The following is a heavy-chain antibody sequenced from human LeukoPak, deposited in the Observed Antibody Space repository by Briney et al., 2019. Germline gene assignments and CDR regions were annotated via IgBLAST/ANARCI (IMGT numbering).Heavy chain of an antibody. CDR1: GGSISSSSYY. J-gene: IGHJ4*02. Sequence: SETLSLTCTVSGGSISSSSYYWGWIRQPPGKGLEWIGSIYYSGSTYYNPSLKSRVTISVDTSKNQFSLKLSSVTAADTAVYYCAALGGSGSYYGGVDYWGQGTLVTVSS. D-gene: IGHD3-10*01. CDR2: IYYSGST. CDR3: AALGGSGSYYGGVDY. V-gene: IGHV4-39*07.